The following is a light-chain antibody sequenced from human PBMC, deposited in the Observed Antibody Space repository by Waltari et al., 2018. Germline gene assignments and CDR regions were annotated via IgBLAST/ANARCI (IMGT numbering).Light chain of an antibody. V-gene: IGLV3-21*02. CDR2: DDS. CDR3: QVWDRNTDHPV. J-gene: IGLJ2*01. Sequence: SYVLTQPPSVSVAPGQTARITCRGHTLGSKGVHWYQQKPGQAPVLLVYDDSDRPSGIPVRVSGSNSGNTATLTISRVEAGDEADYFCQVWDRNTDHPVFGGGTKLTVL. CDR1: TLGSKG.